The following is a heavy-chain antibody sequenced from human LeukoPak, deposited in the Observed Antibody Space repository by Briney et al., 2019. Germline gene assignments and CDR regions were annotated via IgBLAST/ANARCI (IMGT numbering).Heavy chain of an antibody. CDR2: ISYDGSNE. V-gene: IGHV3-30*04. J-gene: IGHJ4*02. CDR1: GVTFSNYA. Sequence: GGSLRLSCAVSGVTFSNYAMSWVRQAPGKGLEWVAVISYDGSNEYYADSVKGRFTISRDNSKNTLYLQMNSLRAEDTAVYYCAREGLQAYGDLYFDYWGQGTLVTVSS. D-gene: IGHD4-17*01. CDR3: AREGLQAYGDLYFDY.